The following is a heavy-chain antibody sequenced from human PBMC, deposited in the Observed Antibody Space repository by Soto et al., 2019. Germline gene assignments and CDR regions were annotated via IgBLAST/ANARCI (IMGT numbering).Heavy chain of an antibody. Sequence: PSETLSLTCTVSGGSISSDYWSWIRQPPGKGLEWIGYIYYSGSTNYNPSLKSRVTISVDTSKNQFSLKLSFVTAADTAVYYCARAGGSSDRDSADVWGQGTSVTGSS. CDR2: IYYSGST. CDR3: ARAGGSSDRDSADV. CDR1: GGSISSDY. D-gene: IGHD6-19*01. V-gene: IGHV4-59*01. J-gene: IGHJ6*02.